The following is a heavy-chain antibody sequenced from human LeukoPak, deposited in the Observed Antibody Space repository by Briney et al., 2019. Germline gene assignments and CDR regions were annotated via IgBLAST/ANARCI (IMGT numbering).Heavy chain of an antibody. CDR1: GYTFTSYD. J-gene: IGHJ4*02. CDR3: ARGRDSGYLSGFGY. V-gene: IGHV1-8*01. Sequence: WASVKVSCKASGYTFTSYDINWVRQATGQGLEWMGWMNPNSGNTGYAQKFQGRVTMTRNTSISTAYMELSRLRSDDTAVYYCARGRDSGYLSGFGYWGQGTLVTVSS. D-gene: IGHD5-12*01. CDR2: MNPNSGNT.